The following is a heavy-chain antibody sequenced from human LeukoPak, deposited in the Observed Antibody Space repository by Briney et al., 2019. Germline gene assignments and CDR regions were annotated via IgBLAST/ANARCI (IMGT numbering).Heavy chain of an antibody. Sequence: SVKVSCKASGGTFSSYAISWVRQAPGQGLEWMGGIIPIFGTANYAQKFQGRVTITADESASTAYMELSSLRSEDTAVYYCASNYYDSSGYYYFDYWGQGTLVTVSS. V-gene: IGHV1-69*13. CDR3: ASNYYDSSGYYYFDY. J-gene: IGHJ4*02. D-gene: IGHD3-22*01. CDR1: GGTFSSYA. CDR2: IIPIFGTA.